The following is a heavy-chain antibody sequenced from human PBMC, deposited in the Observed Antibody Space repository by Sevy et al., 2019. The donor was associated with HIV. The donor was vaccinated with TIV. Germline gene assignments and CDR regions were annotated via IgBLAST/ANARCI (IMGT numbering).Heavy chain of an antibody. Sequence: GGSLRLSCAVSGFTFSDYYMSWIRQAPGKGLEWLSYISSSGSTIYYADSVKGRFTMSRDNAKNALYLQMSSLRAEDTAFYYCVRAGDWEPFFDYWGQGTLVTVSS. D-gene: IGHD1-26*01. CDR1: GFTFSDYY. J-gene: IGHJ4*02. CDR2: ISSSGSTI. V-gene: IGHV3-11*01. CDR3: VRAGDWEPFFDY.